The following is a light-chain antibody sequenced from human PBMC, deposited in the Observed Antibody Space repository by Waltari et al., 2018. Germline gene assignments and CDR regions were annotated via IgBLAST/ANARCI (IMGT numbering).Light chain of an antibody. J-gene: IGKJ1*01. CDR3: QQTYTAPWT. CDR2: AAS. Sequence: DIQMTQSPSSLSASVGDKITITCRASQNTDTYLNWYQQKPGKAPKLLIYAASTLQRGVPSRFSGNGSGTYFFLTISSLQPEDFAIYYCQQTYTAPWTFGLGTRVEIK. V-gene: IGKV1-39*01. CDR1: QNTDTY.